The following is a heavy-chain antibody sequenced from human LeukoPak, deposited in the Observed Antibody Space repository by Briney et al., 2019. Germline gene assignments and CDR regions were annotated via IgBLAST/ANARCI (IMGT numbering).Heavy chain of an antibody. J-gene: IGHJ6*03. D-gene: IGHD6-13*01. CDR2: INHSGST. V-gene: IGHV4-34*01. CDR1: GGSFSGYY. Sequence: SETLSLTCAVYGGSFSGYYWSWLRQPPGKGLEWIGEINHSGSTNYNPSLKSRVTISVDTSKNQFSLKLSSVTAADTAVYYCARGRGSSWYGYYYYMDVWGKGTTVTVSS. CDR3: ARGRGSSWYGYYYYMDV.